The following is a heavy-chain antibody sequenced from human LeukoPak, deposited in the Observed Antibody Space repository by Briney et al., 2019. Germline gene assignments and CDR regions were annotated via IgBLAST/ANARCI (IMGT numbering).Heavy chain of an antibody. D-gene: IGHD3-22*01. CDR3: ARGGDYYDSSLMDY. V-gene: IGHV3-21*01. CDR2: ISSSSYI. Sequence: GGSLSLSCAASGFTFSSYSMNWVRQAPGKGLEGVSSISSSSYIYYADSVKGRFTISRDNAKNSLYLQMNSLRAEDTAVYYCARGGDYYDSSLMDYWGQGTLVTVSS. J-gene: IGHJ4*02. CDR1: GFTFSSYS.